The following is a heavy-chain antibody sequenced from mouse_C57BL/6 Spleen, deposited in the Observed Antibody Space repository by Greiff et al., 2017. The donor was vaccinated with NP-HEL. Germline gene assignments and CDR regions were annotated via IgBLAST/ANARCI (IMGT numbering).Heavy chain of an antibody. CDR1: GYTFTSYW. J-gene: IGHJ1*03. CDR3: ARIYYYGSSYSWYFDV. D-gene: IGHD1-1*01. V-gene: IGHV1-69*01. Sequence: QVQLQQSGAELVMPGASVKLSCKASGYTFTSYWMHWVKQRPGQGLEWIGEIDPSDSYTNYNQKFKGKSTLTVDKSSSTAYMQLSSLTSEDSAVYYCARIYYYGSSYSWYFDVWGTGTTVTVSS. CDR2: IDPSDSYT.